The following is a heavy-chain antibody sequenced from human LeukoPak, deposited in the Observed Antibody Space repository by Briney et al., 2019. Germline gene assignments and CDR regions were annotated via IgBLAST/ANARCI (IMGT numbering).Heavy chain of an antibody. CDR1: GGSFSGYY. CDR3: ARGQRTYYDFWSGYTNWFDP. D-gene: IGHD3-3*01. Sequence: NPSETLSLTCAVYGGSFSGYYWSWIRQPPGKGLDWIGEINHSGSTNYNPSPKSRVTISVDTSKNQFSLKLSSVTAADTAVYYCARGQRTYYDFWSGYTNWFDPWGQGTLVTVSS. J-gene: IGHJ5*02. V-gene: IGHV4-34*01. CDR2: INHSGST.